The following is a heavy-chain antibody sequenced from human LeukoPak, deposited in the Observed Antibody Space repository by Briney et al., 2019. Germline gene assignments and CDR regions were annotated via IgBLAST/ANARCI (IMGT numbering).Heavy chain of an antibody. V-gene: IGHV3-23*01. J-gene: IGHJ4*02. Sequence: GGSLRLSCAASGFXFSSYAISWVRQAPGKGLEWVSPISDGGGSTYYADSVKGRFTISRDSSKNTLYLQMNSLRAEDTAVYYCAKDNRDRGHTFDYWGQGTLVTVSS. CDR1: GFXFSSYA. D-gene: IGHD1-14*01. CDR2: ISDGGGST. CDR3: AKDNRDRGHTFDY.